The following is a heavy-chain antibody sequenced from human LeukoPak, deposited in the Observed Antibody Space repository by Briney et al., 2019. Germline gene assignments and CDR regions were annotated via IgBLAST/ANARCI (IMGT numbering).Heavy chain of an antibody. CDR2: ISWNSGSI. CDR3: AKDYNDYGDYGGAFDI. V-gene: IGHV3-9*01. Sequence: PGRSLRLSCAASGFTFDDYAMHWVRQAPGKGLEGVSGISWNSGSIGYADSVKGRFTISRDNAKNSLYLQMNSLRAEDTALYYCAKDYNDYGDYGGAFDIWGQGTMVTVSS. J-gene: IGHJ3*02. D-gene: IGHD4-17*01. CDR1: GFTFDDYA.